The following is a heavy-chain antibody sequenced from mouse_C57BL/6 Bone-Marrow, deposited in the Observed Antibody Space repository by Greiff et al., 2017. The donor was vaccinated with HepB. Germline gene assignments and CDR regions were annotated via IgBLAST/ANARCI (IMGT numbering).Heavy chain of an antibody. CDR2: IYPGSGNT. CDR3: AREATVVDWYFDV. Sequence: LQESGPELVKPGASVKISCKASGYSFTSYYIHWVKQRPGQGLEWIGWIYPGSGNTKYNEKFKGKATLTADTSSSTAYMQLSSLTSEDSAVYYCAREATVVDWYFDVWGTGTTVTVSS. V-gene: IGHV1-66*01. J-gene: IGHJ1*03. D-gene: IGHD1-1*01. CDR1: GYSFTSYY.